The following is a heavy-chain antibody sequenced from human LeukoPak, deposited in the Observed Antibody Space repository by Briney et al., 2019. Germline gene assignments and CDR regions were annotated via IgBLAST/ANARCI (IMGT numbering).Heavy chain of an antibody. D-gene: IGHD2-2*03. CDR3: ARLLRVGYCSTTTCNWFDP. CDR2: MYYSGST. J-gene: IGHJ5*02. CDR1: GGSISSSGYY. V-gene: IGHV4-39*07. Sequence: SETLSLTCTVSGGSISSSGYYWGWIRQPPGKGLEWIGSMYYSGSTYYNPSLKSRVTISVDTSKNQFSLKLSSVTAADTAVYYCARLLRVGYCSTTTCNWFDPWGQGTLVTVSS.